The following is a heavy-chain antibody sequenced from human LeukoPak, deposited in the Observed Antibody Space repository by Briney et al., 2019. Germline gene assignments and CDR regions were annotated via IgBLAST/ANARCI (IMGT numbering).Heavy chain of an antibody. Sequence: SQTLSLTCTVSGGSISSGSYYWSWIRQPPGKGLEWIGEINHSGSTNYNPSLKSRVTISVDTSKNQFSLKLSSVTAADTAVYYCARLRHYGSGRYYDSSGYPRLNYYFDYWGQGTLVTVSS. CDR1: GGSISSGSYY. J-gene: IGHJ4*02. V-gene: IGHV4-39*07. CDR2: INHSGST. D-gene: IGHD3-22*01. CDR3: ARLRHYGSGRYYDSSGYPRLNYYFDY.